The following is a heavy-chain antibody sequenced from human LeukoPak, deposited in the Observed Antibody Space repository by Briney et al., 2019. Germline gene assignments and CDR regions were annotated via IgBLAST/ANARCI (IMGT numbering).Heavy chain of an antibody. CDR3: AKGGRSPYYFDY. D-gene: IGHD1-26*01. CDR1: GFTFSSYW. Sequence: GGSLRLSCAASGFTFSSYWMHWVRQAPGKGLVWVSRINSDGSSTSYADSVKGRFTISRDNSKNTLYLQMNSLRAEDTAVYYCAKGGRSPYYFDYWGQGTLVTVSS. CDR2: INSDGSST. V-gene: IGHV3-74*01. J-gene: IGHJ4*02.